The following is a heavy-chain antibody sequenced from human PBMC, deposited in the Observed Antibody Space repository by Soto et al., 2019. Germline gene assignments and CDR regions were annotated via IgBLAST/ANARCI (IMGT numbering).Heavy chain of an antibody. CDR2: TSAYNGNT. Sequence: ASVKVSCKASGYTFTSYGISWVRQAPGQGLEWMGWTSAYNGNTNYAQKLQGRVTMTTDTSTSTAYMELRSLRSDDTAVYYCARKGRGYSYGYLDYWGQGTLVTVSS. D-gene: IGHD5-18*01. J-gene: IGHJ4*02. CDR3: ARKGRGYSYGYLDY. CDR1: GYTFTSYG. V-gene: IGHV1-18*01.